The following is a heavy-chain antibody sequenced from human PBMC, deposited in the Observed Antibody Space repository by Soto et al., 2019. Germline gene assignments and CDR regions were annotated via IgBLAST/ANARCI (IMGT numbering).Heavy chain of an antibody. Sequence: SETLSLTCAVSGGSINSYYWNWIRQPPGKGLEWIGYIYYSGSTNYNPSLKSRVTISVDTSKNQFSLKLRSVTAADTAMYFCAKNDDHGSHYHGMDVWGQGTTVT. V-gene: IGHV4-59*01. CDR2: IYYSGST. J-gene: IGHJ6*02. D-gene: IGHD4-17*01. CDR1: GGSINSYY. CDR3: AKNDDHGSHYHGMDV.